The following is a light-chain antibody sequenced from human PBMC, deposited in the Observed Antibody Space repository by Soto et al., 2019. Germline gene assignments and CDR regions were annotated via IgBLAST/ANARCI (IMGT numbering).Light chain of an antibody. CDR2: DVD. CDR1: QSIAAS. Sequence: DVQMTQSPSSLSASVGDSVTITCRASQSIAASLAWYQVKPGEAPKLLIYDVDNLESGVPSRFSGSGSGTEFSLTIRSLHPDDFATYYCQQYDYSRTFGQGTKVEIK. V-gene: IGKV1-5*01. CDR3: QQYDYSRT. J-gene: IGKJ1*01.